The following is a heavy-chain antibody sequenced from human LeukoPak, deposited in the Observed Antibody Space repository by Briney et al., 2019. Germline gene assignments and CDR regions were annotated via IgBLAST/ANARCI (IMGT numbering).Heavy chain of an antibody. CDR2: IKQDGSEK. CDR3: AREGRWRWLQPNFDY. J-gene: IGHJ4*02. V-gene: IGHV3-7*01. Sequence: GGSLRLSCAASEFIFSDYAMGWVRQAPGKGLEWVANIKQDGSEKYYVDSVKGRFTISRDNAKNSLYLQMNSLRAEDTAVYYCAREGRWRWLQPNFDYWGQGTLVTVSS. D-gene: IGHD5-24*01. CDR1: EFIFSDYA.